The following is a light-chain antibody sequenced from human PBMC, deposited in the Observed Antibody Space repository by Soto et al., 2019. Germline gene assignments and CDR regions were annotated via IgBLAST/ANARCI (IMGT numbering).Light chain of an antibody. J-gene: IGKJ1*01. CDR2: GAS. CDR3: QQYGRSPKT. CDR1: QSVSSSY. V-gene: IGKV3-20*01. Sequence: EIVLTQSPGTLSLSPGERATLSCRASQSVSSSYLAWYQQKPGQAPRLLIYGASSRATGIPDRFSGRGSGTDFTLTISRLEPEDFAGYYCQQYGRSPKTFGQGTKVEIK.